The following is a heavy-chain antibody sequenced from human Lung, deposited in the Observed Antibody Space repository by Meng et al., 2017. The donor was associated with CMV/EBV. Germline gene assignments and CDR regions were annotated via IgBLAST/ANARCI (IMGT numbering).Heavy chain of an antibody. CDR3: ARDSSGYYYTDDY. CDR2: ISGYKGNT. Sequence: QVQLLQSVPEVKKPGASVKVSCKASGYTFTNFGISWVRQAPGQGLDWMGWISGYKGNTNYAQKFQGRVTMTTNTSTSTAYMELGSLRSDDTAVYYCARDSSGYYYTDDYWGQGTLVTVSS. D-gene: IGHD3-22*01. J-gene: IGHJ4*02. V-gene: IGHV1-18*01. CDR1: GYTFTNFG.